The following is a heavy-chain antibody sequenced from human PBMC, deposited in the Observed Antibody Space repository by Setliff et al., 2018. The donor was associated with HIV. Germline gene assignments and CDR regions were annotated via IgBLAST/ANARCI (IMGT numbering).Heavy chain of an antibody. CDR1: GNTFTNYA. CDR3: ARDHLADYYFDY. J-gene: IGHJ4*02. D-gene: IGHD3-3*01. Sequence: ASVKVSCKASGNTFTNYAMHWVRQAPGQGLEWMGWINAGNGNTKYSQKFQGRVTITRDTSASTAYMELSSLRSEDTAVYYCARDHLADYYFDYWGQGTLVTVSS. V-gene: IGHV1-3*01. CDR2: INAGNGNT.